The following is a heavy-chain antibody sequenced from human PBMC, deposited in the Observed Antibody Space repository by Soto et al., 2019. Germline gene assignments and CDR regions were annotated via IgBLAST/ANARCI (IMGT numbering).Heavy chain of an antibody. Sequence: PGESLKISCKASGFRFTNYWIGWVRQMPGKGLEWMGISFPGDSEARYSPSFEGHVTISADKSIRTASLQWGSLKASDTATYYCARHSFGDAITSLTDHYFNGMDVWGQGTTVTVSS. V-gene: IGHV5-51*01. CDR2: SFPGDSEA. CDR3: ARHSFGDAITSLTDHYFNGMDV. CDR1: GFRFTNYW. J-gene: IGHJ6*02. D-gene: IGHD3-10*01.